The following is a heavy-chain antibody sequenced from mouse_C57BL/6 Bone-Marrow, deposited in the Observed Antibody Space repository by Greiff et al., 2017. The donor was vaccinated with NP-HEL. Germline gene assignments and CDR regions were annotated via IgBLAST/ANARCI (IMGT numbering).Heavy chain of an antibody. CDR3: ASAYYSNYGGFAY. CDR2: ISGGGGNT. Sequence: EVKLMESGGGLVKPGGSLKLSCAASGFTFSSYTMSWVRQTPEKRLAWVATISGGGGNTYYPDSVKVRFTISRDNAKNTLYLQMSSLRSEDTALYYCASAYYSNYGGFAYWGQGTLVTVSA. D-gene: IGHD2-5*01. CDR1: GFTFSSYT. V-gene: IGHV5-9*01. J-gene: IGHJ3*01.